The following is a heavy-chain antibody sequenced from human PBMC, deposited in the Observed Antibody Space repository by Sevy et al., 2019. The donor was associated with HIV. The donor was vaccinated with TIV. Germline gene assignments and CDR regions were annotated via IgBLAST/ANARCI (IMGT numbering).Heavy chain of an antibody. CDR2: ISGSGTRT. CDR1: GFSFDGYG. Sequence: GGSLRLSCAVSGFSFDGYGMTWVRQAPGKGLEWVSGISGSGTRTYYADSVKGRFSISRDNSKNRLYLQMNSLRSEDTAIYCCGKGGGGHYDPDEIGYYFYYYNMDVWGKGTTVTVSS. D-gene: IGHD3-22*01. V-gene: IGHV3-23*01. CDR3: GKGGGGHYDPDEIGYYFYYYNMDV. J-gene: IGHJ6*03.